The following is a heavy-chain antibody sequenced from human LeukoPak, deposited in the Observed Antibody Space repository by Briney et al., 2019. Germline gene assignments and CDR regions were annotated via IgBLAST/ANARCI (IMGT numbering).Heavy chain of an antibody. V-gene: IGHV4-4*07. CDR2: IYSSGST. CDR3: ARIGDPQTFGY. J-gene: IGHJ4*02. CDR1: GGSISSYY. Sequence: SETLSLTCTVSGGSISSYYWSWIRQPAGKGLEWIGRIYSSGSTNYNPSLKSRVTLSIDTSKNQFSLKLSSVTAADTAVYYCARIGDPQTFGYWGQGTLVTVSS. D-gene: IGHD3-10*01.